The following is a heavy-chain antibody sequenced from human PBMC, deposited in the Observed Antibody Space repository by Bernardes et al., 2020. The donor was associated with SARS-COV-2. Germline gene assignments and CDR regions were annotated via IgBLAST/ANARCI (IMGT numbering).Heavy chain of an antibody. CDR3: ARGDRLWFRELYYFDY. J-gene: IGHJ4*02. CDR1: GFTFSSYE. D-gene: IGHD3-10*01. CDR2: ISSSGSNI. Sequence: GGSLRLSCAASGFTFSSYEMNWVRQAPGKGLEWVSYISSSGSNIYYADSVKGRFTISRDNAKNSLYLQMNSLRAEDTAVYYCARGDRLWFRELYYFDYWGQGTLVTVSS. V-gene: IGHV3-48*03.